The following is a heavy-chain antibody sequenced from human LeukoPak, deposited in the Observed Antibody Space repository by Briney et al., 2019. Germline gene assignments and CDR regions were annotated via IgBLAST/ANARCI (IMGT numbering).Heavy chain of an antibody. CDR2: IKSDGSST. CDR1: GFTFSSYW. Sequence: GGSLRLSCAASGFTFSSYWMHWVRQAPGKGLVWVSRIKSDGSSTSYADSVKGRFTISRDNAKNTLYLQMNSLRTEDTAVYHCARRPFSTGWNYFDYWGQGTLVTVSS. D-gene: IGHD2-8*02. J-gene: IGHJ4*02. CDR3: ARRPFSTGWNYFDY. V-gene: IGHV3-74*01.